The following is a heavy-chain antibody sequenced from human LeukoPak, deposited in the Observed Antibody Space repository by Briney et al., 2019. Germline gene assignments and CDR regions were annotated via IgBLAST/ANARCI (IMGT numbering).Heavy chain of an antibody. CDR3: ARSLDSSVEGFDY. D-gene: IGHD3-22*01. V-gene: IGHV1-2*04. CDR1: GYTFTGYY. Sequence: ASVKVSCKASGYTFTGYYMHWVRQAPGQGLEWMGWINPNSGGTNYAQKFQGWVTLTRDTSASTAYMELSSLRSEDTAVYYCARSLDSSVEGFDYWGQGTLVTVSS. CDR2: INPNSGGT. J-gene: IGHJ4*02.